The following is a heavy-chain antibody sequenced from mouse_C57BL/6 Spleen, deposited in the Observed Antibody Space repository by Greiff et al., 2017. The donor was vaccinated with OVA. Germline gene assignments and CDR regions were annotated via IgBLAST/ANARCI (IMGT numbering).Heavy chain of an antibody. J-gene: IGHJ3*01. CDR2: INPSNGGT. D-gene: IGHD3-3*01. CDR1: GYTFTSYW. V-gene: IGHV1-53*01. Sequence: QVQLQQPGTELVKPGASVKLSCKASGYTFTSYWMHWVKQRPGQGLEWIGNINPSNGGTNNNEKFKSKAILTVEKSSSTAYMQLSSLPSKDSAVYYCARWGWAWFAYWGQGTLVTVSA. CDR3: ARWGWAWFAY.